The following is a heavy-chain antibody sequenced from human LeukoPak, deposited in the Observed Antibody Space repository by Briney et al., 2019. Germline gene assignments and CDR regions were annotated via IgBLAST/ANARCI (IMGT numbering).Heavy chain of an antibody. J-gene: IGHJ4*02. CDR2: ISWDGGST. CDR3: AKDAGGWYLYFDY. D-gene: IGHD6-19*01. Sequence: PGRSLRLSCAASGFTFDDYAMHWVRQAPGKGLEWVSLISWDGGSTYYADSVKGRFTISRDNSKNSLYLQMNSLRAEDTALYYCAKDAGGWYLYFDYWGQGTLVTVSS. V-gene: IGHV3-43D*03. CDR1: GFTFDDYA.